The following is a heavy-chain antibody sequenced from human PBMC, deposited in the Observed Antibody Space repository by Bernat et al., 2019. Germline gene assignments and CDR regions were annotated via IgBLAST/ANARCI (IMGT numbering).Heavy chain of an antibody. CDR1: GLTFSSHA. J-gene: IGHJ2*01. Sequence: EVQLLESGGGLVQTGGSLRLSCAASGLTFSSHAMAWVRQAPGKGLEWVSIITDNGGTIYYADSVKGRFTVSRDNSKSTLYLQMDSLRAEDTAVYYCAKDKGGGPYFDLWGRGTLVTVSS. CDR2: ITDNGGTI. CDR3: AKDKGGGPYFDL. V-gene: IGHV3-23*01. D-gene: IGHD2-15*01.